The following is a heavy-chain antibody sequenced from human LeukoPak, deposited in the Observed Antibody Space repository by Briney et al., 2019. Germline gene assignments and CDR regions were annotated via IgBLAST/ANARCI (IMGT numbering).Heavy chain of an antibody. V-gene: IGHV1-3*01. CDR1: GYTFTSYA. D-gene: IGHD3-22*01. Sequence: ASVKVSCKASGYTFTSYAMHWVRQAPGQRLEWMGWINAGNGNTKYSQKFQGRVTITRDTSASTAYMELSSLRSEDTAVYYCARAPRITMIVVVNKSRAFDIWGQGTMVTVSS. CDR3: ARAPRITMIVVVNKSRAFDI. J-gene: IGHJ3*02. CDR2: INAGNGNT.